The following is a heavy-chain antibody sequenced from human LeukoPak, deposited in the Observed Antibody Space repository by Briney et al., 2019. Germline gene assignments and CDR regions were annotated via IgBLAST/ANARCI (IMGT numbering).Heavy chain of an antibody. V-gene: IGHV4-59*01. CDR1: GASISSYY. J-gene: IGHJ6*03. CDR2: VYYSGST. CDR3: ARVSWFPGTSYYYMDV. Sequence: SETLSLTCTVSGASISSYYWTWIRQPPGKGLEWIGYVYYSGSTNYNPSLKSRVTISVDTSKNQFSLKLSSVTAADTAVYYCARVSWFPGTSYYYMDVWGKGTTVTVSS. D-gene: IGHD1-1*01.